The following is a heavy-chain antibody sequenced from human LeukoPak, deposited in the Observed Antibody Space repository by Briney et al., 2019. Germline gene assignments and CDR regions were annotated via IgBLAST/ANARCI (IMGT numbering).Heavy chain of an antibody. V-gene: IGHV4-59*01. J-gene: IGHJ6*02. CDR1: GGSISSYY. Sequence: PSETLSLTCTVSGGSISSYYWSWLRQPPGKGLEWVGYIYYIGSTNYNPSLKSRVTISIDTSKNQFSLTQSSVTAADTAVYYCARARYSGGWSPTYGMDVWGQGTTVTVSS. D-gene: IGHD6-19*01. CDR3: ARARYSGGWSPTYGMDV. CDR2: IYYIGST.